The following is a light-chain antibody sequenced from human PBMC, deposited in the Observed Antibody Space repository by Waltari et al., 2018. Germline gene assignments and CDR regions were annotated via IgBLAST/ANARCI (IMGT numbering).Light chain of an antibody. CDR3: YSYAGSSV. Sequence: QSALTQPASVSGSPGQSITIPCTGTTRDIENFNLVPWDQQHPGKAPKLIIYEGDKRPSGVSDRLTVSKSGNTASLTISGLQAEDEADYFCYSYAGSSVFGTGTKVTVL. CDR1: TRDIENFNL. J-gene: IGLJ1*01. V-gene: IGLV2-23*01. CDR2: EGD.